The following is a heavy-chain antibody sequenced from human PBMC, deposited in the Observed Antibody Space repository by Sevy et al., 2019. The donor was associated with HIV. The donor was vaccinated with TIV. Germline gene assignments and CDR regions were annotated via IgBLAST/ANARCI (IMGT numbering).Heavy chain of an antibody. CDR1: GFTFSSYD. V-gene: IGHV3-13*01. CDR2: ISTTGDT. Sequence: GGSLRLSCAASGFTFSSYDMNWVRQATGGGLEWVSGISTTGDTFYLGSVKGRFTISRENAKNSFYLQMNSLRAGDTAVYYCARVVYYYDRTAPRVAQTRFDPWGQGTLVTVSS. CDR3: ARVVYYYDRTAPRVAQTRFDP. D-gene: IGHD3-22*01. J-gene: IGHJ5*02.